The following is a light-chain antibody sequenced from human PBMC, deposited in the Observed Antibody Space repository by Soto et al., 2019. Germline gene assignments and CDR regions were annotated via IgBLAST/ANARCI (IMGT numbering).Light chain of an antibody. J-gene: IGKJ3*01. CDR2: LGS. CDR3: MQAVQTPFT. V-gene: IGKV2-28*01. CDR1: QSLLHSNGYYY. Sequence: DIVMTQSPLSLPVTPGEPASISCRSSQSLLHSNGYYYLDWYLQKPGQSPQLLIYLGSNRASGVPDRFSGSGSGTDFTLKISRMEAEDVGVYYCMQAVQTPFTFGPGTKVDIK.